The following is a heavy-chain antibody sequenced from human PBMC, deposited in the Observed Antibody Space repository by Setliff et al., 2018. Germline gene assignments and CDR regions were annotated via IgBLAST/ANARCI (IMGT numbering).Heavy chain of an antibody. D-gene: IGHD3-3*01. V-gene: IGHV4-39*07. J-gene: IGHJ4*02. CDR1: GGSISSSSYY. CDR2: IYYSGST. CDR3: ARRATYYNFWSGYYDY. Sequence: SETLSLTCTVSGGSISSSSYYWGWIRQPPGKGLEWIGSIYYSGSTSYNPSLKSRVTISVDTSKNQFSLKLSSVTAADTAVYYCARRATYYNFWSGYYDYWGQGTLVTVSS.